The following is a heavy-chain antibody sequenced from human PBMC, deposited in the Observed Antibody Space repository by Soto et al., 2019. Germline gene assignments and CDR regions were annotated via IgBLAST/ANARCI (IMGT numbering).Heavy chain of an antibody. D-gene: IGHD3-22*01. CDR2: INAGNGNT. Sequence: ASVKVSCKASGYTFSSYAMHWVRQAPGQRLEWMGWINAGNGNTKYSQKFQGRVTITRDTSASTAYMELSSLRSEDTAVYYCAREGRYDSSGYFSYWGQGTLVTVSS. J-gene: IGHJ4*02. CDR3: AREGRYDSSGYFSY. CDR1: GYTFSSYA. V-gene: IGHV1-3*01.